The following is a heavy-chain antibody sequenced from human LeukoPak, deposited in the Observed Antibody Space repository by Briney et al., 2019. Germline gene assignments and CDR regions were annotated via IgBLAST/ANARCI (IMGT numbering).Heavy chain of an antibody. CDR1: GGSISSSSYY. V-gene: IGHV4-39*07. D-gene: IGHD5-18*01. Sequence: SETLSLTCTVSGGSISSSSYYWGWIRQPPGKGPEWIGEINHSGSTNYNPSLKSRVTISVDTSKNQFSLKLSSVTAADTAVYYCARRRIQLWFTYWGQGTLVTVSS. CDR3: ARRRIQLWFTY. J-gene: IGHJ4*02. CDR2: INHSGST.